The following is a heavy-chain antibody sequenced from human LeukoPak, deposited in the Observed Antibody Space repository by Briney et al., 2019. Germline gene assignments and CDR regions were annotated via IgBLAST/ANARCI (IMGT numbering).Heavy chain of an antibody. CDR3: ARVPQGYRSGLASYFDH. D-gene: IGHD3-3*01. CDR1: GFTFNDYA. V-gene: IGHV3-30*04. Sequence: GGSLRLSCAASGFTFNDYALHWLRQAPGKGLDWVAVISYDATNKIYADSLEGRFSISRDTSKSTVYLHMDSVRVDDTAVYYCARVPQGYRSGLASYFDHWGRGTLVTVSS. J-gene: IGHJ4*02. CDR2: ISYDATNK.